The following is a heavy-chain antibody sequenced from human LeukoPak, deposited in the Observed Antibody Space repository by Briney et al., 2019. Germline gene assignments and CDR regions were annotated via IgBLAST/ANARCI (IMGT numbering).Heavy chain of an antibody. D-gene: IGHD2-8*01. V-gene: IGHV1-46*01. J-gene: IGHJ4*02. CDR3: ARDNDFDY. CDR1: GYTFTGYY. Sequence: ASVKVSCKASGYTFTGYYMHWVRQAPGQGLEWMGIIYPGGGSTNYAQKFQGGLTMTRDISTSTVYMELSSLRSEDTAFYYCARDNDFDYWGQGTLVTVSS. CDR2: IYPGGGST.